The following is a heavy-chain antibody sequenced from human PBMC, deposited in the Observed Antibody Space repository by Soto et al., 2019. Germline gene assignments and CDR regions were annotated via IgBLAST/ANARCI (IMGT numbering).Heavy chain of an antibody. CDR3: ARGGIPPGYGLDV. Sequence: PGESLKISCAASGFTFSNHRMHWVRQGTGQGLEWVSTIGIADNRYYLSSVKGRFTISRDDAENSLYLQMNSLKAGDTAVYYCARGGIPPGYGLDVWGQGTTVTVSS. D-gene: IGHD6-13*01. CDR1: GFTFSNHR. CDR2: IGIADNR. J-gene: IGHJ6*02. V-gene: IGHV3-13*04.